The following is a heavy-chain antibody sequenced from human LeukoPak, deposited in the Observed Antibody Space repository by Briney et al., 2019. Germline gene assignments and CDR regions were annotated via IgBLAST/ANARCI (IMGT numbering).Heavy chain of an antibody. CDR2: INPNSGGT. V-gene: IGHV1-2*02. Sequence: VASVKVSCKASGYTFTGYCMHWVRQAPGQGLEWMGWINPNSGGTNYAQKFQGRVTMTRDTSISTAYMELSRLRSDDTAVYYCARQEYNWNDYYGMDVWGQGTTVTVSS. CDR1: GYTFTGYC. J-gene: IGHJ6*02. CDR3: ARQEYNWNDYYGMDV. D-gene: IGHD1-20*01.